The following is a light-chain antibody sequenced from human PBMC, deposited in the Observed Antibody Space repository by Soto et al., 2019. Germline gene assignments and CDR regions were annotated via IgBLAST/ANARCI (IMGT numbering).Light chain of an antibody. CDR3: QQYGSSSTWT. CDR1: QSVSSNF. V-gene: IGKV3-20*01. Sequence: ETVLTQSPGTLSLSPWEIATLSCRASQSVSSNFLAWYQQKPGQAPRLLIYGASSRATGIPDRVSGSGSGTDFTLTISRLEPEDFAVYYCQQYGSSSTWTFGQGTKVDIK. CDR2: GAS. J-gene: IGKJ1*01.